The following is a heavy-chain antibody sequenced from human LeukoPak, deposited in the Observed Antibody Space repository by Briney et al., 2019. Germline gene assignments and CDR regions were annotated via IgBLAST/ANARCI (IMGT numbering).Heavy chain of an antibody. CDR3: ASPRSGYRYTFDY. Sequence: KPSETLSLTCAASAASISNYYWSWIRQAPGKGLEWIGHISTSGSTNYNPSLKSRVSISLDTSKNRFSLNLNFVTAADTAVYYCASPRSGYRYTFDYWGQGALVTVSS. J-gene: IGHJ4*02. V-gene: IGHV4-4*09. D-gene: IGHD3-22*01. CDR2: ISTSGST. CDR1: AASISNYY.